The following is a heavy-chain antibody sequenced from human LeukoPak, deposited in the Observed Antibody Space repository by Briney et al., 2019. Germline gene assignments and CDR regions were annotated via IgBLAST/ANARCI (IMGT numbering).Heavy chain of an antibody. Sequence: GESLKISCQVSGYTFTSHWISWVRQMPGKGLEWMGKIDPSDSYTKYSPSFQGHVTISTDKSITTAYLQWTSLKASDTAMYYCANRGSYGAFDIWGQGTMVTVSS. J-gene: IGHJ3*02. V-gene: IGHV5-10-1*01. CDR1: GYTFTSHW. CDR2: IDPSDSYT. CDR3: ANRGSYGAFDI. D-gene: IGHD1-26*01.